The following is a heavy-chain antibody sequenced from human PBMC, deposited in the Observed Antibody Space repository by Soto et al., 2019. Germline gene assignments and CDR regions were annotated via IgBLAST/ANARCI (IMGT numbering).Heavy chain of an antibody. V-gene: IGHV1-8*02. Sequence: GASVKVSCKASGDTFTSLLFNWVRQAPGQGLEWIGWMNPNFGKPRSAQRFQGRVTMTTNNSINTAYMELSSLRSEDTAVYYCARDRCLGSCSSTSSPPSHYSYGIDVWGNGTTVTVSS. J-gene: IGHJ6*04. CDR1: GDTFTSLL. CDR3: ARDRCLGSCSSTSSPPSHYSYGIDV. D-gene: IGHD2-2*01. CDR2: MNPNFGKP.